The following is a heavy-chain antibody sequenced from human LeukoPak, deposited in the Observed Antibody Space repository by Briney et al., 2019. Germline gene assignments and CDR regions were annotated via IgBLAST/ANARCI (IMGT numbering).Heavy chain of an antibody. V-gene: IGHV3-33*08. D-gene: IGHD6-19*01. Sequence: QPGGSLRLSCAASGFTFSNAWMSWVRQAPGKGLEWVAVIWYDGSNKYYADSVKGRFTISRDNSKNTLYLQMNSLRAEDTAVYYCARDLGGAYSSGWYAFDYWGQGTLVTVSS. CDR1: GFTFSNAW. CDR3: ARDLGGAYSSGWYAFDY. CDR2: IWYDGSNK. J-gene: IGHJ4*02.